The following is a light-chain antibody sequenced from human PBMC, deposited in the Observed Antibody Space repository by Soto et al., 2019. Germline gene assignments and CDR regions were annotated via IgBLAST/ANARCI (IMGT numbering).Light chain of an antibody. CDR1: SSNIGNNY. CDR3: AAWDDSLSGVI. Sequence: QAVVTQPPSASGTPGQRVTISCSGSSSNIGNNYVYWYHQLPGTAPKLLIYRNNQRPSGVPDRFSGSKSGTSASLAISGLRSEDEADYYCAAWDDSLSGVIFGGGTQLTVL. V-gene: IGLV1-47*01. J-gene: IGLJ2*01. CDR2: RNN.